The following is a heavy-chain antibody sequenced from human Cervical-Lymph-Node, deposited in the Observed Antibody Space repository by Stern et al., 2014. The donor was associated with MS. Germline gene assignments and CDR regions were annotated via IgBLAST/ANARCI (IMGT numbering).Heavy chain of an antibody. CDR2: INHSGST. CDR1: GGSFSGYY. V-gene: IGHV4-34*01. Sequence: QVQLQQWGAGLLKPSETLSLTCAVYGGSFSGYYWSWIRQPPGKGLEWIGKINHSGSTNYNPSLKSRVPISVDTSKNQFSLKLSSVTAADTAVYYCARSRTYYYGSGKVHYGMDVWGQGTTVTVSS. J-gene: IGHJ6*02. CDR3: ARSRTYYYGSGKVHYGMDV. D-gene: IGHD3-10*01.